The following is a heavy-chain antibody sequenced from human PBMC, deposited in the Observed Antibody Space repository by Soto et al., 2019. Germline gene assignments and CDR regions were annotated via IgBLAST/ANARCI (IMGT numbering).Heavy chain of an antibody. Sequence: PGGSLRLSCAASGFTFSSYGMHWVRQAPGKGLEWVAVISYDGSNKYYADSVKGRFTISRDNSKNTLYLQMNSLRAEDTAVYYCARDAPTRVFDYWGQGTLVTVSS. D-gene: IGHD4-4*01. CDR2: ISYDGSNK. V-gene: IGHV3-30-3*01. J-gene: IGHJ4*02. CDR1: GFTFSSYG. CDR3: ARDAPTRVFDY.